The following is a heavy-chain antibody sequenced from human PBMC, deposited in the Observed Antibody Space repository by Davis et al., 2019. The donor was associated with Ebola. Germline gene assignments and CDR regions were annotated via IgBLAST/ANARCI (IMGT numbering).Heavy chain of an antibody. CDR1: GYTFTSYD. Sequence: ASVKVSCKASGYTFTSYDINWVRQATGQGLEWMGWMNPNSGNTGYAQKFQGRVTMTRNTSISTAYMELSSLRSEDTAVYYCARDLTGASEYYYYYGMDVWGQGTTVTVS. V-gene: IGHV1-8*01. D-gene: IGHD7-27*01. J-gene: IGHJ6*02. CDR2: MNPNSGNT. CDR3: ARDLTGASEYYYYYGMDV.